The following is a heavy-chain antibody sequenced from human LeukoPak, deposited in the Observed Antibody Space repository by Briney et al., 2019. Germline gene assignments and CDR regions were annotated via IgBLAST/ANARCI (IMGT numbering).Heavy chain of an antibody. V-gene: IGHV1-8*01. D-gene: IGHD1-14*01. Sequence: ASVKVSCKASGYTFTSYDINWVRQATGQGPEWMGWMNPNSGNTGYAQKFQGRVTMTRNTSISTAYMELSNVRSEDTAMYYCAINLPANRRFXHWGQGTLVTV. CDR3: AINLPANRRFXH. CDR1: GYTFTSYD. J-gene: IGHJ1*01. CDR2: MNPNSGNT.